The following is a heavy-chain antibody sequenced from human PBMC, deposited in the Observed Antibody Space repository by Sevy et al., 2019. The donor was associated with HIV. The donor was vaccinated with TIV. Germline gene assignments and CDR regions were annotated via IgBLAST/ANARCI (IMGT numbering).Heavy chain of an antibody. CDR1: GFTFSKYW. CDR3: ARDDGNYYIHY. CDR2: IKQDAGQK. J-gene: IGHJ4*02. Sequence: GGSLRLSCAASGFTFSKYWMGWVRQAPGKGLEWVANIKQDAGQKYYVDSVKGRFTISRDNAKNSLHLQMNSLRAEDTAVYFCARDDGNYYIHYWGQGTLVTVSS. V-gene: IGHV3-7*01. D-gene: IGHD1-7*01.